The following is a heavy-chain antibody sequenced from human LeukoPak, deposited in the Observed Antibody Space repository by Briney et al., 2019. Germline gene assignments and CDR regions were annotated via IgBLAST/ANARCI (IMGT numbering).Heavy chain of an antibody. J-gene: IGHJ4*02. Sequence: GGSLRLSCAASGFTFSTYTMVWVRQAPGKGLEWVSSISSSSSYIYYADSVKGRFTISRDNAKNSLYLQMNSLRAEDTAVYYCARSLEAGYSSSWYWGYWGQGTLVTVSS. CDR1: GFTFSTYT. CDR2: ISSSSSYI. CDR3: ARSLEAGYSSSWYWGY. V-gene: IGHV3-21*01. D-gene: IGHD6-13*01.